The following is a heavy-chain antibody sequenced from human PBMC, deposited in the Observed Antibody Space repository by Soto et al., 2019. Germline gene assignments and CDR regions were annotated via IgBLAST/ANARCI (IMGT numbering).Heavy chain of an antibody. Sequence: PGGSLRLSCAAAGFTFRGYAMSWVRQAPGKGLEWVSAISSNGGSTYYANSVKGRFTISRDNSKNTLYLQMGSLRAEDMAVYYCARALGYAFDIWGQGTMVTVSS. CDR1: GFTFRGYA. D-gene: IGHD7-27*01. J-gene: IGHJ3*02. CDR3: ARALGYAFDI. V-gene: IGHV3-64*01. CDR2: ISSNGGST.